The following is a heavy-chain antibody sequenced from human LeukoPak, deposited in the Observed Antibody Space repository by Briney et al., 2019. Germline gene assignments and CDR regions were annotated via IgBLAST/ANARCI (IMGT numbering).Heavy chain of an antibody. Sequence: PGGSLRLSCAASGFIFSSYGMHWVRQAPGKGLEWVAVISYDGSYKYYADSVKGRFTISRDNSRNTVYLQMNSLRPGDTAVFYCARGRIWPRTPFDPWGQGTPVTVSS. CDR2: ISYDGSYK. CDR3: ARGRIWPRTPFDP. D-gene: IGHD2/OR15-2a*01. J-gene: IGHJ5*02. V-gene: IGHV3-30*03. CDR1: GFIFSSYG.